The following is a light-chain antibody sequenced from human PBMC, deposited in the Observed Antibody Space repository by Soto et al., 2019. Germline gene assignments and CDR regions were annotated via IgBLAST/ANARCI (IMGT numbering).Light chain of an antibody. CDR2: GAS. J-gene: IGKJ3*01. CDR3: QQYNNWPPT. Sequence: EIVMTQPPATLSLSPGERTTISCRASQSVSSNLAWYQQKPGQAPRLLIYGASTRATGVPARFSGSGSGTDFTLTITSLEPEEFAIYFCQQYNNWPPTFGPGTKVDI. CDR1: QSVSSN. V-gene: IGKV3-15*01.